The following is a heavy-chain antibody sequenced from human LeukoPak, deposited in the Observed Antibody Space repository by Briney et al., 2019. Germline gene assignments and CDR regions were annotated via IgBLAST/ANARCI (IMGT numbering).Heavy chain of an antibody. CDR1: GLTFSSYN. D-gene: IGHD4-17*01. J-gene: IGHJ4*02. CDR3: ARDRLHYGEYEKTLDY. Sequence: PGGSLRLSCVASGLTFSSYNMNWVRQAPGKGLEWVSFISSSSNYIYYADSVKGRFTISRDNAKNSLFLQMNSLRAEDTAVYFCARDRLHYGEYEKTLDYWGQGTLVTVSS. V-gene: IGHV3-21*01. CDR2: ISSSSNYI.